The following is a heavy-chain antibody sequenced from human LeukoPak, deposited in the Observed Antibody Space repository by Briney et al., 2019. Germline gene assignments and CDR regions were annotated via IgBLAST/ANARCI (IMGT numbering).Heavy chain of an antibody. CDR3: ARVSGRYSGSRRSYWYFDL. CDR1: GGSISSSSYY. J-gene: IGHJ2*01. CDR2: IYYSGST. Sequence: SETLSLTCTVSGGSISSSSYYWGWIRQPPGKGLEWIGSIYYSGSTYYNPSLKSRVTISVDTSKNQFSLKLSSVTAADTAVYYCARVSGRYSGSRRSYWYFDLWGRGTLVTVSS. V-gene: IGHV4-39*07. D-gene: IGHD1-26*01.